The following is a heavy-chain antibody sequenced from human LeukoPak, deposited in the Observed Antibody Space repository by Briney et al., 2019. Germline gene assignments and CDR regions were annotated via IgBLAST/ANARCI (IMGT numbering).Heavy chain of an antibody. CDR1: GGSVSDYY. J-gene: IGHJ4*02. CDR2: MYKSGNT. CDR3: ASRRLGNDY. V-gene: IGHV4-59*02. D-gene: IGHD3-9*01. Sequence: SETLSLTCTISGGSVSDYYWSWVRPPPGKGLEWLGYMYKSGNTDFNPSLKSRVTISVDTSKNQFSLKVTSVTTADTAVYYCASRRLGNDYWGQGILVTVSS.